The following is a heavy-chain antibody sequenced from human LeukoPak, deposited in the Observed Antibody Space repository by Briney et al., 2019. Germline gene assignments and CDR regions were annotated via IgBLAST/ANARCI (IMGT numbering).Heavy chain of an antibody. V-gene: IGHV3-21*01. CDR1: GFTFNTYS. J-gene: IGHJ3*02. Sequence: GGSLRLSGVASGFTFNTYSMNWGRQAPGKGLEWVSSIGGSSSSRYHADSVKGRFTTSRDNAKNSLYLQMNSLRDEDTAVYYYAREANEAFDIWGQGTMVTVSS. CDR3: AREANEAFDI. CDR2: IGGSSSSR.